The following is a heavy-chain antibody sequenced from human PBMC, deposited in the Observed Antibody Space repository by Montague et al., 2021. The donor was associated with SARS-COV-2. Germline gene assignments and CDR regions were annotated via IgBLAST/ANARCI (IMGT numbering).Heavy chain of an antibody. CDR3: ARVIGGYYGMDV. Sequence: SLRLSCAASGFSFNNFGMHWVRQAPGQGLEWVAIISYDGSNKYYADSVKGRFTISRDNSKNTLYLQMNSLRAEDTAVYYCARVIGGYYGMDVWGQGTTVTVSS. CDR1: GFSFNNFG. CDR2: ISYDGSNK. V-gene: IGHV3-30*19. J-gene: IGHJ6*02. D-gene: IGHD1-26*01.